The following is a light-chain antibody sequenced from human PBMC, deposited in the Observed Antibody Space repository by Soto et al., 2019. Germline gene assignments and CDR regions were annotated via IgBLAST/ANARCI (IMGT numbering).Light chain of an antibody. CDR3: QQSYTTPPT. J-gene: IGKJ4*01. CDR1: ESINSY. CDR2: LSS. V-gene: IGKV1-39*01. Sequence: DIQMTQSPSSLSASVGDRVTITCRASESINSYLNWYQQKPGKAPKHLIYLSSSLESGVPSRFSGSGSGTDFTLTITSLQPEDFANYYCQQSYTTPPTFGGGTKVEIK.